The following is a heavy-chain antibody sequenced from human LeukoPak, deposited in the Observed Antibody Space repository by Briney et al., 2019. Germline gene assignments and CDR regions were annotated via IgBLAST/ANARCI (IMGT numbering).Heavy chain of an antibody. CDR3: AGTTDYSSFLAF. CDR2: TYYRSKWHN. J-gene: IGHJ4*02. D-gene: IGHD4-11*01. V-gene: IGHV6-1*01. Sequence: SQTLSLTCAVSGDSVSSSSAVWNWIRQSPTRGLEWLGRTYYRSKWHNEYAESVKSRISITSDTSKNQFSLQLNSVTPEDTAEYFCAGTTDYSSFLAFWGQGTLVTVSS. CDR1: GDSVSSSSAV.